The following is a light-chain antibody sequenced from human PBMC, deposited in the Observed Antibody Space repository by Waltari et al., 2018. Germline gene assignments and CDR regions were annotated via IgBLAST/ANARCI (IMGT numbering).Light chain of an antibody. CDR3: QQLHSYPRA. V-gene: IGKV1-13*02. Sequence: AIQVTQSPSSLSASVGDRVTLPCRASQDLDNLLAWYQQKPGKAPNLLIYGASVLESGVPSRFIGSGSGTDFTLTISSLQPEDFATYYCQQLHSYPRAFGGGTKVESK. CDR1: QDLDNL. CDR2: GAS. J-gene: IGKJ4*01.